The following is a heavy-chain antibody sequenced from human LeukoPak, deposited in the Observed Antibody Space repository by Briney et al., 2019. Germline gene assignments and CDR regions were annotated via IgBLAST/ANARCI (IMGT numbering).Heavy chain of an antibody. Sequence: GESLKISCKGSGYSFTNYWIGWVRQMPGKGLEWMGRIDPSDSFTNYSPSFQGHVTISTDKSISTAYLQWTSLRASDTAIYYCARRYSSGWYSNAEYFQHWGQGTLVTVSS. CDR1: GYSFTNYW. D-gene: IGHD6-19*01. V-gene: IGHV5-10-1*01. J-gene: IGHJ1*01. CDR3: ARRYSSGWYSNAEYFQH. CDR2: IDPSDSFT.